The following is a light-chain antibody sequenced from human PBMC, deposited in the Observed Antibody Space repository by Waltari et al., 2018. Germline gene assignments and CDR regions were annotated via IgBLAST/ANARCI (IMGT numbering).Light chain of an antibody. J-gene: IGLJ3*02. V-gene: IGLV5-37*01. CDR3: MFWPSNVWV. CDR2: YNSDSEK. CDR1: SDINVGDFI. Sequence: QPVLTQPPSSSASPGASARLTCTLPSDINVGDFIISWYQQKPGSPPRFLLYYNSDSEKAQGSGVPSRFSGSKDASANAGILLISGLQSEDEADYYCMFWPSNVWVFGGGTKLTVL.